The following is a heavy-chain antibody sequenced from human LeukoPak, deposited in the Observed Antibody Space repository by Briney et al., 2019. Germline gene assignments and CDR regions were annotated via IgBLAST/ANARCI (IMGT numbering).Heavy chain of an antibody. D-gene: IGHD2-2*01. CDR3: AMYRNCSSTSCYPQYFQH. V-gene: IGHV3-23*01. Sequence: GGSLRLSCAASGFTFSSYAMSWVRQAPGKGLEWVSAISGSGGSTYYADSVKGRFTISRDNSKNTLYLQMNSLRAEDTAVYYCAMYRNCSSTSCYPQYFQHWGQGTLVTVSS. J-gene: IGHJ1*01. CDR2: ISGSGGST. CDR1: GFTFSSYA.